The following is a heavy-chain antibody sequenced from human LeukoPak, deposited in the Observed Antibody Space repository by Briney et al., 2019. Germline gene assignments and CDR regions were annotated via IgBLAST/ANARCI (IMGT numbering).Heavy chain of an antibody. Sequence: SETLSLTCTVSGGSISRYYWSWIRQPPGKGLEWIGYIFYSGSTNYNPSLKSRVTISVDTSKNQFSLKLSSVTAADTAVYYCARDALTGGVDYWGQGTLVTVSS. V-gene: IGHV4-59*01. CDR2: IFYSGST. CDR3: ARDALTGGVDY. D-gene: IGHD7-27*01. J-gene: IGHJ4*02. CDR1: GGSISRYY.